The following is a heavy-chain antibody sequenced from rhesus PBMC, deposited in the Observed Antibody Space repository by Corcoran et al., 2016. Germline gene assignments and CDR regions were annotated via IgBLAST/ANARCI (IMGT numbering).Heavy chain of an antibody. CDR1: GGSISSSNW. CDR3: ARTPDYGSSYVGGYFDI. D-gene: IGHD4-29*01. J-gene: IGHJ2*01. CDR2: ISGSSGST. V-gene: IGHV4-65*02. Sequence: QVQLQESGPGLVKPSETLSLTCTVSGGSISSSNWWSWIRQPPGKGLEWIGYISGSSGSTYYNPSRKSRVTISKDTAKNQFSLKLSSVTAADTAVYYCARTPDYGSSYVGGYFDIWGPGTPITISS.